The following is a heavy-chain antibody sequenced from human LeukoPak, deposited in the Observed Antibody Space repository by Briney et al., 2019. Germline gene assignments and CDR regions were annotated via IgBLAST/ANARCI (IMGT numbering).Heavy chain of an antibody. CDR1: GFTFSSYA. J-gene: IGHJ6*02. V-gene: IGHV3-30-3*01. CDR3: ARVRVFGVVIPRNGMDV. D-gene: IGHD3-3*01. Sequence: GGSLRLSCAASGFTFSSYAMHWVRQAPGKGLEWVAVISYDGSNEYYADSVKGRFTISRDNSKNTLYLQMNSLRAEDTAVYYCARVRVFGVVIPRNGMDVWGQGTTVTVSS. CDR2: ISYDGSNE.